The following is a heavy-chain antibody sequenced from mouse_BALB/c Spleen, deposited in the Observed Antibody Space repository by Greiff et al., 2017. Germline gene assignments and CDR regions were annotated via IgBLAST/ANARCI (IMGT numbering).Heavy chain of an antibody. CDR1: GYSITSDYA. CDR2: ISYSGST. J-gene: IGHJ2*01. CDR3: ARRRDGNYFDY. V-gene: IGHV3-2*02. Sequence: EVKLVESGPGLVKPSQSLSLTCTVTGYSITSDYAWNWIRQFPGNKLEWMGYISYSGSTSYNPSLKSRISITRDTSKNQFFLQLNSVTTEDTATYYCARRRDGNYFDYWGQGTTLTVSS. D-gene: IGHD2-1*01.